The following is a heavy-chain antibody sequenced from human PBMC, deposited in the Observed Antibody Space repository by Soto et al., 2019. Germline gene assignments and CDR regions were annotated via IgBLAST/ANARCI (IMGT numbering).Heavy chain of an antibody. CDR1: GGSISSGDYY. CDR2: IFYSGST. CDR3: ARVESMQLWLGYFDY. V-gene: IGHV4-30-4*01. Sequence: QVQLQESGPGLVKPSQTLSLTCTVSGGSISSGDYYWSWIRQPPGKGLEWVGYIFYSGSTYYNPSLTSRFTISVDTSKNQFSLKLSSVTAADQAVYYCARVESMQLWLGYFDYWGQGALVTVSS. J-gene: IGHJ4*02. D-gene: IGHD5-18*01.